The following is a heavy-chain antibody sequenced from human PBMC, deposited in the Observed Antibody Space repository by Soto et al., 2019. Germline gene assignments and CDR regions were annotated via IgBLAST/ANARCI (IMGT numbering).Heavy chain of an antibody. D-gene: IGHD4-17*01. CDR2: IDWDDDK. Sequence: SGPTLVNPTQTLTLTCTFSGFSFSTSVMRVSWTRQPPGKALEWLARIDWDDDKLYSTSLKTRLTISKDTSKNQVVLTMTNIDHVDTATYYCARVSDYDGNERDAFHICGQGTMVTVS. V-gene: IGHV2-70*04. CDR3: ARVSDYDGNERDAFHI. CDR1: GFSFSTSVMR. J-gene: IGHJ3*02.